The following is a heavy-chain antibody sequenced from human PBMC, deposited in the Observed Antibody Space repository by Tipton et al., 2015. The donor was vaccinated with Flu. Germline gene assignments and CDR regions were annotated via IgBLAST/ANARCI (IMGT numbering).Heavy chain of an antibody. CDR3: ARDFQYYDFWSGYYTHYYYYGMDV. CDR2: ISYDGSNK. CDR1: GFTFSSYA. D-gene: IGHD3-3*01. V-gene: IGHV3-30-3*01. Sequence: SLRLSCAASGFTFSSYAMHWVRQAPGKGLEWVAVISYDGSNKYYADSVKGRFTISRDNSKNTLYLQMNSLRAEDTAVYYCARDFQYYDFWSGYYTHYYYYGMDVWGQGTTVTVSS. J-gene: IGHJ6*02.